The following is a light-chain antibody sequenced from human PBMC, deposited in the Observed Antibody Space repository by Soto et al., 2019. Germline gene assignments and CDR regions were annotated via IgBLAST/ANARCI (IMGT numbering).Light chain of an antibody. CDR1: SSDVGGYNY. J-gene: IGLJ2*01. V-gene: IGLV2-14*01. CDR2: DVS. Sequence: QSALTQPASVSGSPGQSITISCTGTSSDVGGYNYVSWYQQHPGKAPKLMIYDVSNRPSGVSIRFSGSKSGNTASLTSSGLQAEDEADYYCSSYTSSSTYVVFGGGTKVTVL. CDR3: SSYTSSSTYVV.